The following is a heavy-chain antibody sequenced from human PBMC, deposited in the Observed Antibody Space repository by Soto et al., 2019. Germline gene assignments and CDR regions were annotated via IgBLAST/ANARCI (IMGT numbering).Heavy chain of an antibody. Sequence: SLRLSCTTSGFNFPNYAMNCVRQAPGKGLEWVGLIRNQSYSATIEYAASVKGRFIISRDDSKSIAYLQMSSLKTEDSAVYFWTRAESPQTGYF. J-gene: IGHJ2*01. CDR1: GFNFPNYA. CDR2: IRNQSYSATI. V-gene: IGHV3-49*04. CDR3: TRAESPQTGYF.